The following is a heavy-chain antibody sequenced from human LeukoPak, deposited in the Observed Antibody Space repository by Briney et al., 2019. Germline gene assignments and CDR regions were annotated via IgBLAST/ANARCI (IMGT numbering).Heavy chain of an antibody. D-gene: IGHD3-9*01. V-gene: IGHV3-23*01. CDR2: ISASGGST. CDR1: GFTFSSYA. J-gene: IGHJ4*02. Sequence: GGSLRLSCAASGFTFSSYAMSWVRQAPGKGLEWVSAISASGGSTYYADSVKGRFTISRDNSKNTLYLQMNSLRAEDTAVYYCAKAALPASYDILTGYYRRHYYFDYWGQGTLVTVSS. CDR3: AKAALPASYDILTGYYRRHYYFDY.